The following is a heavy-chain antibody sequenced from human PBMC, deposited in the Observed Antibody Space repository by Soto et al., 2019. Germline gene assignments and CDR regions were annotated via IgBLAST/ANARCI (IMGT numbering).Heavy chain of an antibody. CDR1: GFSFSSYG. D-gene: IGHD6-13*01. Sequence: GGSLRLSCAASGFSFSSYGMHWVRQAPGKGLEWVAVIWHDGSKKYYADSVKGRLIISRDNSKNTLYVQINSLRAEDTAVYFCARGSIVAAEYGMDVWGQGTTVTVSS. CDR2: IWHDGSKK. J-gene: IGHJ6*02. CDR3: ARGSIVAAEYGMDV. V-gene: IGHV3-33*01.